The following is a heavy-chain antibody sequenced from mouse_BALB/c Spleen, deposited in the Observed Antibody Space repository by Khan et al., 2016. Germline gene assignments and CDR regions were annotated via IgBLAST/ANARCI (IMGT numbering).Heavy chain of an antibody. J-gene: IGHJ1*01. CDR2: INTETGEP. CDR1: GYTFTDYS. V-gene: IGHV9-2-1*01. Sequence: QIQLVQSGPELKKPGETVKISCKASGYTFTDYSMHWVKQAPGKGLKWMGWINTETGEPTYADDFKGRFAFSLETSARTAYLQINNLKNEDTATXFGARGGYWYFDVWGAGTTVTVSS. CDR3: ARGGYWYFDV.